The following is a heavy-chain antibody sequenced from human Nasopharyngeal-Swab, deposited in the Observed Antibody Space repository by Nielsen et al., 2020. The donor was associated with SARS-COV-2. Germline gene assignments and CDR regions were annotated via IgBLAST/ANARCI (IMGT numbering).Heavy chain of an antibody. CDR2: VNPTDGST. D-gene: IGHD6-13*01. V-gene: IGHV1-46*01. Sequence: ASEKVPCKGSGYSFTRYYLHWVRQAPGQGLEGMGIVNPTDGSTSYAQKFEGRVTMTRVTSTSTVYMELNSLRSEDTAVYYCARDPYGSTQQLAPRGELRHRPFDYWGQGTLVTVSS. CDR1: GYSFTRYY. J-gene: IGHJ4*02. CDR3: ARDPYGSTQQLAPRGELRHRPFDY.